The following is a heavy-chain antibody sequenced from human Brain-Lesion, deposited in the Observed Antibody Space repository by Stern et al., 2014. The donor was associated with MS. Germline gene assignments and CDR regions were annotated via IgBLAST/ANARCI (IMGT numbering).Heavy chain of an antibody. CDR2: VNNDGRRT. V-gene: IGHV3-74*02. J-gene: IGHJ5*01. D-gene: IGHD3-10*01. CDR3: ARGERWFDS. Sequence: EVQLVESGGGLVQPGGSLRLSCAASGFTFSNYWMHWVRQAPGKGLVWVSRVNNDGRRTSYADSVKGRFTMSRDNAKNTLYLEGNSLRVEDTAIYYCARGERWFDSWGQGTLVTVSS. CDR1: GFTFSNYW.